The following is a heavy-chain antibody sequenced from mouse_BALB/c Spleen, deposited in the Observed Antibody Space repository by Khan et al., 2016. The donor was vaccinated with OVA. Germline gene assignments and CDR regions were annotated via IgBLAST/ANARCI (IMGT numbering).Heavy chain of an antibody. V-gene: IGHV1S81*02. D-gene: IGHD2-4*01. J-gene: IGHJ3*01. CDR1: GYTFSSYW. CDR3: ARSTMITTEFIY. CDR2: INPSNGRT. Sequence: QVQLQQPGAELVKPGASVQLSCKASGYTFSSYWMLWVKQRPGQGLQWIGEINPSNGRTNYNVKFKNKATLTVDTSSSTAYMQLSSLTSEDSAVYYCARSTMITTEFIYWGQGTLVTVSA.